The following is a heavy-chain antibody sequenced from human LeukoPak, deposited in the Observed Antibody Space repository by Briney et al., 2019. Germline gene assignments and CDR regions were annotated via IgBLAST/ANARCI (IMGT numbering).Heavy chain of an antibody. V-gene: IGHV3-30*18. CDR2: ISYDGSNK. J-gene: IGHJ6*02. CDR3: AKDGLDYGDYVAYGMDV. D-gene: IGHD4-17*01. CDR1: GFTFSSYA. Sequence: SGGSLRLSCAVSGFTFSSYAMHWVRQAPGKGLGWVAVISYDGSNKYYADSVKGRLTISRDNSKNTLYLQMNSLRAEDTAVYYCAKDGLDYGDYVAYGMDVWGQGTTVTVSS.